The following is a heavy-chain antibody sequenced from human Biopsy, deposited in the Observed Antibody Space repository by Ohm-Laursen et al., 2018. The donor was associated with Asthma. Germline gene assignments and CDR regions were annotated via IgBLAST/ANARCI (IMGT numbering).Heavy chain of an antibody. V-gene: IGHV5-51*01. CDR2: IFAANSET. J-gene: IGHJ4*02. D-gene: IGHD1-7*01. CDR3: ARFIDGTFFVDY. CDR1: GYTFSDSW. Sequence: ESLRISCKASGYTFSDSWIGWVRQMPGKGLEGMGIIFAANSETKYSPSFQGQVTISADMSISTALLQWSSLKASDTAIYYCARFIDGTFFVDYWGQGTLVTVSS.